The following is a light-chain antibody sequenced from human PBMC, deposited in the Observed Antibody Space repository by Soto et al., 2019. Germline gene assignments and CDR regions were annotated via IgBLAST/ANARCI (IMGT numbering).Light chain of an antibody. CDR3: QQYGTSAWT. Sequence: EIVLTQSPGTLYLSTGERATLSCRASQSVSSSYFDWYQQKPGQAPRLLIYGASSRANGILDRFSGSGSGTDFSLTISRLEPEDFAVYYCQQYGTSAWTFGHGTNVEIK. V-gene: IGKV3-20*01. J-gene: IGKJ1*01. CDR2: GAS. CDR1: QSVSSSY.